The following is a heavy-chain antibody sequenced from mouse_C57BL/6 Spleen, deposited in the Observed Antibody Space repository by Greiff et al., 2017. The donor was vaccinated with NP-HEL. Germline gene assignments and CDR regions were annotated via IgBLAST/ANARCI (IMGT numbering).Heavy chain of an antibody. CDR3: ARGEGVYYGSPFAY. D-gene: IGHD1-1*01. V-gene: IGHV1-22*01. J-gene: IGHJ3*01. CDR1: GYTFTDYN. Sequence: VQLQQSGPELVKPGASVKMSCKASGYTFTDYNMHWVKQSHGKSLEWIGYINPNNGGTSYNQKFKGKATLTVNKSSSTAYMELRSLTSEDSAVYYCARGEGVYYGSPFAYWGQGTLVTVSA. CDR2: INPNNGGT.